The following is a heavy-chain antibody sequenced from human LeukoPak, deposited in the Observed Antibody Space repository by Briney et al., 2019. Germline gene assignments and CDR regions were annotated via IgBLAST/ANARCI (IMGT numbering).Heavy chain of an antibody. D-gene: IGHD3-22*01. J-gene: IGHJ3*02. Sequence: GGSLRLSCAASGFTFSSYWMSWVRQAPGKGLEWVANIKQDGSEKYYVDSVKGRFTISRDNAKNSLYLQMNSLRAEDTAVYYCARDHPSSYDSSGRDAFDIWGQGTMVTVSS. CDR3: ARDHPSSYDSSGRDAFDI. CDR1: GFTFSSYW. V-gene: IGHV3-7*01. CDR2: IKQDGSEK.